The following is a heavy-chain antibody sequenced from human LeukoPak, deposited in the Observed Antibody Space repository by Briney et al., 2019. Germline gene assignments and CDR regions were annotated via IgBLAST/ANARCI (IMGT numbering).Heavy chain of an antibody. Sequence: GGSLRLSCAASGFTFSSYNLHWFRQAPGKGLEWVSSITSDAYIYYSDSLKGRFSISRDNAKNSVFLQMISLRAEDTAVYYCARADYGDYGVDYWGQGTLVTVSS. CDR3: ARADYGDYGVDY. J-gene: IGHJ4*02. V-gene: IGHV3-21*01. D-gene: IGHD4-17*01. CDR2: ITSDAYI. CDR1: GFTFSSYN.